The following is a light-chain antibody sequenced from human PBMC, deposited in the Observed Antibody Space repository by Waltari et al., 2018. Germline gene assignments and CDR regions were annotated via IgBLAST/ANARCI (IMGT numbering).Light chain of an antibody. V-gene: IGLV2-23*02. CDR1: SSDVGSYNL. J-gene: IGLJ2*01. CDR2: EVS. Sequence: QSALTQPASVSGSPGQSITISCTGTSSDVGSYNLVSWYQQHPGKAPKLMIYEVSKRPSGVSNRFSGSKSGNTASLTISGLQAEDEADYYCCSYAGSSTPVVFGGGTKRTVL. CDR3: CSYAGSSTPVV.